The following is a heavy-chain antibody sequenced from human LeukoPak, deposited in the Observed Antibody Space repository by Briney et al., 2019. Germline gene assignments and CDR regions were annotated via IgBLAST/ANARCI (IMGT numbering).Heavy chain of an antibody. CDR3: ARRMGYSGYDREV. CDR2: ISSSSSYI. CDR1: GFTFSSYS. D-gene: IGHD5-12*01. Sequence: NPGGSLRLSCAASGFTFSSYSMNWVRQAPGEGLVWVSSISSSSSYIYYADSVKGRFTISRDNATNSLYLQMNSLRAEDTAVYYCARRMGYSGYDREVWGQGTLVTVSS. J-gene: IGHJ4*02. V-gene: IGHV3-21*01.